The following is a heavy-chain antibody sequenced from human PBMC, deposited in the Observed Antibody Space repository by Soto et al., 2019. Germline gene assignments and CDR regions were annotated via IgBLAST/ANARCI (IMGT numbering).Heavy chain of an antibody. V-gene: IGHV1-2*02. D-gene: IGHD3-22*01. CDR1: GYTFTVFY. CDR3: ARVGSGYPEYFQH. CDR2: ITPNSGDT. Sequence: QVQLVQSGAEVKKPGASVKVSCKASGYTFTVFYMNWVRQAPGQGLEWIGWITPNSGDTNYAQKFQGGVTMTRDTSISTAYMELSRLRSDDTAVYYCARVGSGYPEYFQHWGQGTLLTVSS. J-gene: IGHJ1*01.